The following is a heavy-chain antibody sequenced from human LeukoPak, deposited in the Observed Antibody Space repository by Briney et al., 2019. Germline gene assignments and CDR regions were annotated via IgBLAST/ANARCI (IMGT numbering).Heavy chain of an antibody. Sequence: PGGSLRLSCAASGFTFSRYWMHWVRQAPGKGLVWVSLIKNDGSSTTYADSVKGRFTISRDNAKNSLYLQMNSLRAEDTAVYYCARDHGRWYFDLWGRGTLVTVSS. J-gene: IGHJ2*01. CDR3: ARDHGRWYFDL. CDR1: GFTFSRYW. D-gene: IGHD3/OR15-3a*01. V-gene: IGHV3-74*03. CDR2: IKNDGSST.